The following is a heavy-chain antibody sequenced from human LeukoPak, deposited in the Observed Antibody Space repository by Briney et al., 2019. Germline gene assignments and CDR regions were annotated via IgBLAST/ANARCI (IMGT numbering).Heavy chain of an antibody. CDR3: TRTVLDCKNGVCYDY. CDR1: GYTFTNYG. V-gene: IGHV1-18*01. D-gene: IGHD2-8*01. J-gene: IGHJ4*02. Sequence: ASVKVSCKASGYTFTNYGLSWVRQAPGQGLEWMGWISPYNGNTNYAQKLQGRVIVTTDTSTTTAYMELRSLRSDDTAVYCCTRTVLDCKNGVCYDYWGQGTLVTVSS. CDR2: ISPYNGNT.